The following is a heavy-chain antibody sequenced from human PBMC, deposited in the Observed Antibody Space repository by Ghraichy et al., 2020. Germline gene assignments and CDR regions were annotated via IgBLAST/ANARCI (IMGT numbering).Heavy chain of an antibody. CDR3: AHEGYGSDNWIDA. D-gene: IGHD2-8*02. V-gene: IGHV2-5*01. CDR1: GFSLSATGVG. Sequence: SGPTLVKPTQTLTLTCTFSGFSLSATGVGVGWIRQPPGKALEWLALIFYNDEERYNPSLNSRLNIAKDTSKNYVVLTMTNMDPVDTATYYCAHEGYGSDNWIDAWGQGILVTVSS. J-gene: IGHJ5*02. CDR2: IFYNDEE.